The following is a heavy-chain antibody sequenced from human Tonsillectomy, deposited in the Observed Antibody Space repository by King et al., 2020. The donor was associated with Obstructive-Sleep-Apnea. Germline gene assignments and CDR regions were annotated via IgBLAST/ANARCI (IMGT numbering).Heavy chain of an antibody. CDR1: GYTFTSYV. Sequence: VQLVQSGAEVKKPGASVKVSCKASGYTFTSYVISWVRQAPGQGLEWMGWISAYNGNTNYAHKVQGRVTMTTDTSTSTAYMELRSLRSDDTAVYYCARDGMVRGAPVFYGMDVWGQGTTVTVSS. CDR3: ARDGMVRGAPVFYGMDV. CDR2: ISAYNGNT. J-gene: IGHJ6*02. D-gene: IGHD3-10*01. V-gene: IGHV1-18*01.